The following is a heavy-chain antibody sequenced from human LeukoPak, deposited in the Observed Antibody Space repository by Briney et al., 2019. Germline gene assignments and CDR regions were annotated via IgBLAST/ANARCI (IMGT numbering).Heavy chain of an antibody. V-gene: IGHV3-23*01. Sequence: GGSLRLSCAASGFTFSNFAKTWVRQAPGKGLEWVSGLYGGGDVTYYADSVKGRFTISRDGAKNTLYLQMNSLRAEDTAVYYCAKARGPAATHPEYWGQGTLVTVSS. CDR1: GFTFSNFA. CDR2: LYGGGDVT. D-gene: IGHD6-25*01. J-gene: IGHJ4*02. CDR3: AKARGPAATHPEY.